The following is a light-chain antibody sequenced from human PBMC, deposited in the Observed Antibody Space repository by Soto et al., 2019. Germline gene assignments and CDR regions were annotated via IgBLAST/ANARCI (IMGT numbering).Light chain of an antibody. Sequence: DIQMTQSPSTLSASVGDRVTITCRASQSISSWLAWYHQKPGKAPKLLIYDASSLESGVPSRFSGSGSGTHFILTISNLQPEDFATYYCQQFNNLFGQGTRLEIK. CDR1: QSISSW. CDR3: QQFNNL. J-gene: IGKJ5*01. CDR2: DAS. V-gene: IGKV1-5*01.